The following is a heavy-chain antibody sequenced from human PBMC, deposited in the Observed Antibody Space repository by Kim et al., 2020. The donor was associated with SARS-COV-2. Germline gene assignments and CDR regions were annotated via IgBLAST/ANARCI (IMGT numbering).Heavy chain of an antibody. Sequence: GGSLRLSCAASGFTFSSYSMNWVRQAPGKGLEWVSYISSSSSTIYYADSVKGRFTNSRDNAKNSLYLQMNSLRDEDTAVYYCARDMGYCSSTSKLCPPGIDYWGQGTLVTVSS. CDR3: ARDMGYCSSTSKLCPPGIDY. CDR2: ISSSSSTI. J-gene: IGHJ4*02. D-gene: IGHD2-2*01. V-gene: IGHV3-48*02. CDR1: GFTFSSYS.